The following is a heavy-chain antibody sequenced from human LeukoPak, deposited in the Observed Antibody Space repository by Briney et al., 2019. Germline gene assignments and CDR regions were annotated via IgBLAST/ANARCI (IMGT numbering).Heavy chain of an antibody. V-gene: IGHV4-61*08. J-gene: IGHJ4*02. D-gene: IGHD2-8*02. CDR1: GGSISSGGYY. Sequence: SETLSLTCTVSGGSISSGGYYWTWIRQPPGTRLEWIGHIYYTGRTNYNPSLESRVTMSVDTSKNEFSLSLSSVAPADTAVYYSVRQSSDGYCTATTCYGALDSWGQGTLVTVSS. CDR3: VRQSSDGYCTATTCYGALDS. CDR2: IYYTGRT.